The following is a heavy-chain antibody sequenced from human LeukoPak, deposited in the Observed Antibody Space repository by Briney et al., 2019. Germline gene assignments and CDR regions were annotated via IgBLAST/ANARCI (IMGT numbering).Heavy chain of an antibody. CDR1: GFTFSTYW. CDR3: AREYYYGSGSYPDY. CDR2: IKRDGSEK. Sequence: GGSLRLSCAASGFTFSTYWMSWVRQAPGKGLEWVANIKRDGSEKYYVDSVKGRFTISSDNAKNSLYLQMNSLRAEDTAVYYCAREYYYGSGSYPDYWGQGTLVTVSS. D-gene: IGHD3-10*01. V-gene: IGHV3-7*01. J-gene: IGHJ4*02.